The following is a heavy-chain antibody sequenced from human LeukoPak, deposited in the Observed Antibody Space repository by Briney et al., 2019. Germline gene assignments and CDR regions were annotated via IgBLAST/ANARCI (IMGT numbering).Heavy chain of an antibody. CDR1: GGSISSGGYS. CDR3: ARGSWFDI. V-gene: IGHV4-31*03. Sequence: SETLSLTCTVSGGSISSGGYSWSWIRQHPGKGLEWIGYIYYSGSTYYNPSLKSRVTISVDTSKNQFSLKLSSVTAADTAVYYCARGSWFDIWGQGTMVTVSS. CDR2: IYYSGST. J-gene: IGHJ3*02.